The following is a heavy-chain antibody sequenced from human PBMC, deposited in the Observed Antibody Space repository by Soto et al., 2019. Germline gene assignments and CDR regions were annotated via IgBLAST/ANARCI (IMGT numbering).Heavy chain of an antibody. CDR1: GGSISGSY. Sequence: PSETLYITCAVSGGSISGSYWSGIRKPPGKGLEWIGEINHSGSTNYNPSLKSRVTISVDTSKNQFSLKLSSVTAADTAVYFCARFVRHSGWFGEFLTCLDPRGQGTLVTVSS. CDR2: INHSGST. CDR3: ARFVRHSGWFGEFLTCLDP. D-gene: IGHD3-10*01. V-gene: IGHV4-34*01. J-gene: IGHJ5*02.